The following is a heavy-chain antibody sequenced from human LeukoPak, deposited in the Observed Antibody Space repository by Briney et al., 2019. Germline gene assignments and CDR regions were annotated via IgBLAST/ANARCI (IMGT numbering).Heavy chain of an antibody. J-gene: IGHJ3*01. Sequence: GGSLRLSCAASGFIFSPYAMSWVRQAPGKGLEWVAGIAGGDDRFYADSVKGRFSISRDNSKNTVDLQMNSLRVEDTAVYYCAKEGTRSHSQWAFDFWGQGTMVTVSS. V-gene: IGHV3-23*01. D-gene: IGHD6-19*01. CDR2: IAGGDDR. CDR1: GFIFSPYA. CDR3: AKEGTRSHSQWAFDF.